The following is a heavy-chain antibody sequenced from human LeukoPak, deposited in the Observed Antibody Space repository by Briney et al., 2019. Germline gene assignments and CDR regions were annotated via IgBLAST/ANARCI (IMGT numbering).Heavy chain of an antibody. D-gene: IGHD3-10*01. J-gene: IGHJ4*02. V-gene: IGHV3-23*01. CDR3: AEGRFAVRGGLDY. CDR2: ISGSGGST. CDR1: GFTFSSYA. Sequence: GGSLRLSCAASGFTFSSYAMSWVRQAPGKGLEWVSAISGSGGSTYYADSVKGRFTISRDNSKNTLYLQMNSLRAEDTAVYYCAEGRFAVRGGLDYWGQGTLVTVSS.